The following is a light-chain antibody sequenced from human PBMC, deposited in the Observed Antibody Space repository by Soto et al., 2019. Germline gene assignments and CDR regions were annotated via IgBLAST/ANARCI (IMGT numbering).Light chain of an antibody. J-gene: IGKJ1*01. CDR3: HQRQSWPRT. Sequence: EIVLTQSPATLSSFPGDRVTLSCRASQYINTRLAWYQHRPGQAPRLLISQTSLRAAGIPARFSASGSGTDFTLTISDVQPEDFALYYCHQRQSWPRTFGQGTKVDI. V-gene: IGKV3-11*01. CDR1: QYINTR. CDR2: QTS.